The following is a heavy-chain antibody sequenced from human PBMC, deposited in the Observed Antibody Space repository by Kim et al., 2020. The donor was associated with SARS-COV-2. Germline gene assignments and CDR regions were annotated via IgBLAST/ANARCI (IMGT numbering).Heavy chain of an antibody. J-gene: IGHJ4*02. CDR3: AKLCNSDSPVDF. CDR1: GLSFSNNA. CDR2: ITSRGNT. D-gene: IGHD2-2*01. V-gene: IGHV3-23*05. Sequence: GGSLRLSCVVSGLSFSNNAMFWVRQAPGKGPEWVSIITSRGNTYYADSVKGRFTISRDSSKNTLYLQMNSLGVEDTAVYYCAKLCNSDSPVDFWGQGTLV.